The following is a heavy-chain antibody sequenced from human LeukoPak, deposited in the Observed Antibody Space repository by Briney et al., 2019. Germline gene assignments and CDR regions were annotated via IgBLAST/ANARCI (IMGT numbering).Heavy chain of an antibody. D-gene: IGHD1-1*01. CDR2: ISSSGSTI. CDR3: ARDHNYAFDN. CDR1: GFTFSSYE. J-gene: IGHJ4*02. V-gene: IGHV3-48*03. Sequence: GGSLRLSCAASGFTFSSYEMNWVRQAPGKGLEWVSYISSSGSTIYYADSVKGRFTISGDNAKKSLYLQMNSLRVEDTAVYYCARDHNYAFDNWGQGTLVTVSS.